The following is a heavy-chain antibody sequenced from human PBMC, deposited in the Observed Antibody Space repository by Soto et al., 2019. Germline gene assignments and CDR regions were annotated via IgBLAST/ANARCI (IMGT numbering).Heavy chain of an antibody. J-gene: IGHJ4*01. CDR3: ARVDDY. V-gene: IGHV4-34*01. Sequence: SETLSLTCAVYGGTFSGYYWSWLRQSPGKGLEWMGEINHRGSTKYNPSLKSRIAMSVDTSKNQFSLHLSSVTAADTAVYYCARVDDYWGHGMLVTVSP. CDR2: INHRGST. CDR1: GGTFSGYY.